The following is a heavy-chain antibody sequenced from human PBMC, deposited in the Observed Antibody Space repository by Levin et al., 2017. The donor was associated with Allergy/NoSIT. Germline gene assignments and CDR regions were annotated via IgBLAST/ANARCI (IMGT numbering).Heavy chain of an antibody. CDR3: ARASPAYYDFWSGYYCDY. Sequence: GESLKISCAASGFTFSSYWMHWVRQAPGKGLVWVSRINSDGSSTSYADSVKGRFTISRDNAKNTLYLQMNSLRAEDTAVYYCARASPAYYDFWSGYYCDYWGQGTLVTVSS. V-gene: IGHV3-74*01. CDR2: INSDGSST. D-gene: IGHD3-3*01. J-gene: IGHJ4*02. CDR1: GFTFSSYW.